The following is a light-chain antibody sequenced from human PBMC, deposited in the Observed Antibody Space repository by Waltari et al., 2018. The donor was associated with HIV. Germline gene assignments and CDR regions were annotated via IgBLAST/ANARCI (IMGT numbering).Light chain of an antibody. CDR2: RSN. J-gene: IGLJ2*01. CDR3: AAWDGSLSGNVV. CDR1: SSNIGSNY. V-gene: IGLV1-47*01. Sequence: QSVLTQPPSASGTPGQRVTISCSGSSSNIGSNYVYWYQQLPGTAPKLLIYRSNHRPSGVPVRFSGSKFGTAAAPAISGLRSEDEADYYCAAWDGSLSGNVVFGGGTNLIVL.